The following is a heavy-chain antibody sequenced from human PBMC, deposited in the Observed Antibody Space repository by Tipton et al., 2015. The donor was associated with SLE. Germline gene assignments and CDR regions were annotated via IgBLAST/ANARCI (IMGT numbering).Heavy chain of an antibody. CDR1: GFTFSDYY. CDR2: ISSSSSYT. D-gene: IGHD4-11*01. Sequence: GSLRLSCAASGFTFSDYYMSWIRQAPGKGLEWVSYISSSSSYTNYADSVKGRFTISRDNAKNSLYLQMNSLRAEDTAVYYCARGGDSNTRDYYYGMDVWGQGTTVTVSS. J-gene: IGHJ6*02. CDR3: ARGGDSNTRDYYYGMDV. V-gene: IGHV3-11*06.